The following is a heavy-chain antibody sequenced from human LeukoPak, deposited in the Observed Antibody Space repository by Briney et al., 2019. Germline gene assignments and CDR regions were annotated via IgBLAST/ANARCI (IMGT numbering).Heavy chain of an antibody. CDR2: ISSSGSTI. Sequence: GGSLRLSGAASGFTFSDYYMSWIRQAPGKGLEWVSYISSSGSTIYYADSVKGRFTIARDNAKNSLYLQMNRLRAEDTAVYYCARAAGYCSSTSCYPELYYYYYYMDVWGKGTTVTVSS. J-gene: IGHJ6*03. CDR3: ARAAGYCSSTSCYPELYYYYYYMDV. V-gene: IGHV3-11*04. CDR1: GFTFSDYY. D-gene: IGHD2-2*01.